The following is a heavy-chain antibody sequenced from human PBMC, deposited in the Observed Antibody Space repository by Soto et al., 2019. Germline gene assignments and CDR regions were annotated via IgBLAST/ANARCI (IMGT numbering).Heavy chain of an antibody. J-gene: IGHJ6*02. CDR1: GFTFSSYD. V-gene: IGHV3-13*01. CDR3: ARDYTSYYGMDV. Sequence: GGSLRLSCAASGFTFSSYDMHWVRQATGKGLEWVSAIGTAGETYYPGSVKGRFTISRENAKNSLYLQMNSLRAEDTAVYYCARDYTSYYGMDVWGQGTTVTVSS. CDR2: IGTAGET.